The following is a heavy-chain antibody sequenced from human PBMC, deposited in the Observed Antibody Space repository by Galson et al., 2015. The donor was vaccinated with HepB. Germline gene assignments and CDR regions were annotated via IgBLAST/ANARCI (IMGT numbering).Heavy chain of an antibody. V-gene: IGHV4-31*03. CDR1: GGSISSGGYY. CDR2: IYYSGST. D-gene: IGHD1-20*01. Sequence: TLSLTCTDSGGSISSGGYYWSWIRQHPGKGLEWIGYIYYSGSTYYNPSLKSRVTISVDTSKNQFSLKLSSVTAADTAVYYCARVPLLPPLYNWNPAGSFDYWGQGTLVTVSS. CDR3: ARVPLLPPLYNWNPAGSFDY. J-gene: IGHJ4*02.